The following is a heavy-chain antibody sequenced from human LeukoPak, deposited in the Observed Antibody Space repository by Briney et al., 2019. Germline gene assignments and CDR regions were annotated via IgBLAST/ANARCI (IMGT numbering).Heavy chain of an antibody. J-gene: IGHJ2*01. D-gene: IGHD3-3*01. V-gene: IGHV4-59*01. CDR2: IYYTGNT. CDR3: AREGLLDWVWSFDL. CDR1: AGSINNYY. Sequence: SETLSLTCNVSAGSINNYYWSWIRQPPGKGLEWIGYIYYTGNTNYNPSLKSRVTISLDTSKTQFSLKLRSVTAADTAVYYCAREGLLDWVWSFDLWGRGTLVTVSS.